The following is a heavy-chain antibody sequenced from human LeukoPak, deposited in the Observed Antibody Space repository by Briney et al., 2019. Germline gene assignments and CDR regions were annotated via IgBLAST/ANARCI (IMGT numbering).Heavy chain of an antibody. Sequence: SGTLSLTCAVSGGSISSSNWWSWVRQTPGKGLEWIGEISHTGSTNYNPSLESRVSISVDKSKNQFSLKVTSVTAADTAVYFCARVTGTTPFDYWGQGTLVTV. J-gene: IGHJ4*02. V-gene: IGHV4-4*02. CDR2: ISHTGST. CDR3: ARVTGTTPFDY. D-gene: IGHD1-1*01. CDR1: GGSISSSNW.